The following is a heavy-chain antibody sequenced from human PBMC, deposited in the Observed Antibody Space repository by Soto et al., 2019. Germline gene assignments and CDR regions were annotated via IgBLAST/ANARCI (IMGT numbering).Heavy chain of an antibody. CDR1: GGSMRSNNR. CDR2: IFHSGST. J-gene: IGHJ4*02. Sequence: QVQLQESGPGLVKPSGTLSLTCAVSGGSMRSNNRWSWVRQPPGKGLEWIGEIFHSGSTNYNPSLKTRVTISVDKSKNQFSLKLSSVTAADTAVYYYARVYSGSYSDYWGQGTLVTVSS. V-gene: IGHV4-4*02. D-gene: IGHD1-26*01. CDR3: ARVYSGSYSDY.